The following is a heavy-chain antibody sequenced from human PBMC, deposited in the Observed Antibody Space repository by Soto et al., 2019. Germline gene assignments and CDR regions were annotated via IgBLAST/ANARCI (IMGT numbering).Heavy chain of an antibody. CDR1: GYTFTSYA. V-gene: IGHV1-3*01. CDR2: INAGNGNT. J-gene: IGHJ4*02. Sequence: ASVKVSCKASGYTFTSYAMHWVRQAPGQRLEWMGWINAGNGNTKYSQKFQGRVTITRDTSASTAYMELSSLRSEDTAVYYCARVIAYYDFWSGYDNVFDYWGQGTLVTVSS. CDR3: ARVIAYYDFWSGYDNVFDY. D-gene: IGHD3-3*01.